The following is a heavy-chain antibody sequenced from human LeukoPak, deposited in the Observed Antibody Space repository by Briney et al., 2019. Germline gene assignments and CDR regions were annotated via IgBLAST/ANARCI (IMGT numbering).Heavy chain of an antibody. V-gene: IGHV4-34*01. CDR2: INYDGPT. CDR1: GGSLSGNY. D-gene: IGHD3-9*01. Sequence: SETLSLTCAVHGGSLSGNYWNWIRQTPGKGPEWLGDINYDGPTNYNPSLESRLTISVDSSKNQFALTLRSVTAADAAVYYCAVLMRHYGIDVWGQGTTVTVSS. CDR3: AVLMRHYGIDV. J-gene: IGHJ6*02.